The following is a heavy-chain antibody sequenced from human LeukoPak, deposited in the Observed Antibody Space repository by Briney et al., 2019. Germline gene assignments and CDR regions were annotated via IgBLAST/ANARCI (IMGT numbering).Heavy chain of an antibody. Sequence: SETLSLTCAVSGGSIFSSNWWSWVRQPPGKGLEWIGQIFHSGSTSYSPSLKSRVTISVDTSKNQFSLKLSSVTAADTAVYYCARDDGSGSYTYWGQGTLVTVSS. CDR2: IFHSGST. CDR1: GGSIFSSNW. D-gene: IGHD3-10*01. J-gene: IGHJ4*02. V-gene: IGHV4-4*02. CDR3: ARDDGSGSYTY.